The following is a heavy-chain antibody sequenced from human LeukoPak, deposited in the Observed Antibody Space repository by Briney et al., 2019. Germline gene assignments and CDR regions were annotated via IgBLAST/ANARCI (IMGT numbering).Heavy chain of an antibody. J-gene: IGHJ4*02. CDR2: IIPIFGTA. Sequence: ASVKVSCKASGYTFTGYYMHWVRQAPGQGLEWMGGIIPIFGTANYAQKFQGRVTITTDESTSTAYMELSSLRSEDTAVYYCASSRGGYNYSFDYWGQGTLVTVSS. D-gene: IGHD5-24*01. CDR3: ASSRGGYNYSFDY. CDR1: GYTFTGYY. V-gene: IGHV1-69*05.